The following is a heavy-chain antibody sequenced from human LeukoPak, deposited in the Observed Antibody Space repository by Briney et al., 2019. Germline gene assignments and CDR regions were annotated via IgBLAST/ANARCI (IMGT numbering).Heavy chain of an antibody. D-gene: IGHD5-18*01. Sequence: PGGSLGLSCAASGFTFSSYSMNWVRQAPGKGLEWVSSISSSSSYIYYADSVKGRFTISRDNAKNSLYLQMNSLRAEDTAVYYCASWNPAMVFRGYWGQGTLVTVSS. J-gene: IGHJ4*02. CDR3: ASWNPAMVFRGY. CDR1: GFTFSSYS. CDR2: ISSSSSYI. V-gene: IGHV3-21*01.